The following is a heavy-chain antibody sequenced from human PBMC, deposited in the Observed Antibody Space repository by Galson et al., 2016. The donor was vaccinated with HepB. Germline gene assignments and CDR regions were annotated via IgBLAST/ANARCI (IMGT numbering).Heavy chain of an antibody. CDR2: IGGTSGRT. D-gene: IGHD3-16*01. Sequence: SLRLSCAASGFTLSIQAMSWVRQAPGKGLEWVSLIGGTSGRTYYADSVKGRFTISRDNSKNTLYLQMNSLRAEDTAVYYCAKRGVWDVHYFDYWGQGTLVTVSS. CDR3: AKRGVWDVHYFDY. V-gene: IGHV3-23*01. J-gene: IGHJ4*02. CDR1: GFTLSIQA.